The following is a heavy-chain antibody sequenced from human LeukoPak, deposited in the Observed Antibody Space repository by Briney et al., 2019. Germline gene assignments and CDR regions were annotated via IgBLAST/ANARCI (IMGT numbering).Heavy chain of an antibody. CDR2: IYYSGST. D-gene: IGHD6-19*01. V-gene: IGHV4-59*12. CDR1: GGSISSSY. J-gene: IGHJ4*02. Sequence: SETLSLTCTVSGGSISSSYWSWIRQPPGKGLEWIGYIYYSGSTNYNPSFKSRVAISVDTSKNQFSLKLSSVTAADTAVYYCATWGIAVAGTFDYWGQGTPVTVSS. CDR3: ATWGIAVAGTFDY.